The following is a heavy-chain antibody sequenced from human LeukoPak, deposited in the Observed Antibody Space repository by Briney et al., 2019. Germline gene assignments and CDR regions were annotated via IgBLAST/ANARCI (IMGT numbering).Heavy chain of an antibody. CDR1: GFTFSNYA. J-gene: IGHJ4*02. CDR3: ARGAGDYWSGVKY. V-gene: IGHV3-30-3*01. Sequence: GGSLRLSCAASGFTFSNYAMHWVRQAPGKGLEWVAVISYVGNSKYYTDSVKGRFTISRDNSNNTLYLQMNSLRTEDTAVYYCARGAGDYWSGVKYWGQGTLVTVSS. CDR2: ISYVGNSK. D-gene: IGHD4-17*01.